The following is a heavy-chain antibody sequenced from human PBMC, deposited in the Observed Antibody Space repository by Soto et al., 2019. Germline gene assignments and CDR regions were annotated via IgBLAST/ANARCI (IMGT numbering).Heavy chain of an antibody. V-gene: IGHV3-11*01. D-gene: IGHD3-10*01. CDR2: ISSGGTTM. Sequence: VGSLRLSCAASGFRFSDHYMTWIRQAPGKGLEWVSKISSGGTTMYYADSVKGRFTVSRDNAQNSLYLQMNGLRAEDTAVYYCAGDPYYYGSAFWGQGTLVTVSS. CDR1: GFRFSDHY. CDR3: AGDPYYYGSAF. J-gene: IGHJ4*02.